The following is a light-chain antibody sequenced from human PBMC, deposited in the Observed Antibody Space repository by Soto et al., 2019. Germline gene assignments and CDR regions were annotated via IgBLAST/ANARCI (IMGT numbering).Light chain of an antibody. CDR2: GAS. CDR3: LQDYNLWT. V-gene: IGKV1-6*01. J-gene: IGKJ1*01. Sequence: AIQMAQSPSSLSAYVGDRVTITCRASQGIRNDLGWYQQKPGKAPKLLIYGASNLQSGVPSRFSGSGSGTDFTLTISSLQPEDFATYYCLQDYNLWTFGRGTKVEIK. CDR1: QGIRND.